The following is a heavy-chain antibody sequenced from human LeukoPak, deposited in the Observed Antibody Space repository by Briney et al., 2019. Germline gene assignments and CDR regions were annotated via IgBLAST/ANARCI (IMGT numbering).Heavy chain of an antibody. CDR1: GGTFSSYA. D-gene: IGHD6-13*01. Sequence: SVKVSCKASGGTFSSYAISWVRQAPGQGLEWMGRIIPILGIANYAQKFQGRVTITADKSTSTAYMELSSLRSEDAAVYYCARSDSSSWSFDYWGQGTLVTVSS. CDR2: IIPILGIA. J-gene: IGHJ4*02. CDR3: ARSDSSSWSFDY. V-gene: IGHV1-69*04.